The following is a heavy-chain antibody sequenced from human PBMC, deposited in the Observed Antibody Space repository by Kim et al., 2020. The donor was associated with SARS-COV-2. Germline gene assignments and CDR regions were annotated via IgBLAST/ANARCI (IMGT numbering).Heavy chain of an antibody. CDR2: ISGSGGST. J-gene: IGHJ4*02. Sequence: GGSLRLSCAASGFTFSSYAMSWVRQAPGKGLEWVSAISGSGGSTYYADSVKGRFTISRDNSKNTLYLQMNSLRAEDTAVYYCAKVRQSHYYDSSGYFLACDYWGQGTLVTVSS. V-gene: IGHV3-23*01. D-gene: IGHD3-22*01. CDR3: AKVRQSHYYDSSGYFLACDY. CDR1: GFTFSSYA.